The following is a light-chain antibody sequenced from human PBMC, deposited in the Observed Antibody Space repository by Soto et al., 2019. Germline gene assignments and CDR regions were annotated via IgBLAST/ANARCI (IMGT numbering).Light chain of an antibody. Sequence: DIQMTQSPSTLSTSVGDRVTITCRASQSISSWLAWYQQKPGKAPKLLIYAASTLQSGVPSRFSGSGSGTDFTLTISCLQSEDFATYYCQQYNSYPRTFGQGTKVDIK. CDR1: QSISSW. V-gene: IGKV1-5*01. J-gene: IGKJ1*01. CDR3: QQYNSYPRT. CDR2: AAS.